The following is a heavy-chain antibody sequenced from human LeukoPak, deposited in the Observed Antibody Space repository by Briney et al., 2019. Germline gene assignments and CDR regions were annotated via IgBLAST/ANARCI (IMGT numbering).Heavy chain of an antibody. CDR1: GGSISSYY. J-gene: IGHJ4*02. CDR3: ARGRFIQLWLNYFDY. D-gene: IGHD5-18*01. V-gene: IGHV4-59*12. CDR2: IYYSGST. Sequence: SETLSLTCTVSGGSISSYYWSWIRQPPGKGLEWIGYIYYSGSTNYNPSLKSRVTISVKTSKNQFSLKLSSVTAADTAVYYCARGRFIQLWLNYFDYWGQGTLVTVSS.